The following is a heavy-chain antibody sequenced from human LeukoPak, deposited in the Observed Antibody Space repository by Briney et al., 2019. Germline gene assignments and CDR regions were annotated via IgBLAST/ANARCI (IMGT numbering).Heavy chain of an antibody. Sequence: ASVKVSCKVSGYTLTELSMHWVRQAPGKGLEWMGGFDPEDGETIYAQKFQGRVTMTEDTSTDTAYMELSSLRSEDTAVYYCATLWYSSGWYTNWGQGTLVTVFS. V-gene: IGHV1-24*01. CDR3: ATLWYSSGWYTN. CDR2: FDPEDGET. J-gene: IGHJ4*02. D-gene: IGHD6-19*01. CDR1: GYTLTELS.